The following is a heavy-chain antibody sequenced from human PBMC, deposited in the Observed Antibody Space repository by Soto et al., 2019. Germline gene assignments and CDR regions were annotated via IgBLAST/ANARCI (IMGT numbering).Heavy chain of an antibody. J-gene: IGHJ3*02. CDR1: GFTFSDHY. CDR3: VRGYYYDSSGYLGDAFDI. D-gene: IGHD3-22*01. V-gene: IGHV3-72*01. CDR2: TRNKANSYTT. Sequence: EVQLVESGGGLVQPGGSLRLSCAASGFTFSDHYMDWVRQAPGKGLEWVGRTRNKANSYTTDYAASVKGRFTISRDDSKNSLYLQMNSLKTEDTAMYYCVRGYYYDSSGYLGDAFDIWGQGTMVTVSS.